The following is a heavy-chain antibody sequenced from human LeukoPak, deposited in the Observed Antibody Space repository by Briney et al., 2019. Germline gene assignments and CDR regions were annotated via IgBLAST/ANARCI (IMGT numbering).Heavy chain of an antibody. CDR1: GFTVSSNY. J-gene: IGHJ3*02. Sequence: GSLRLSCAASGFTVSSNYMSWVRQAPGKGLEWVSVIYSGGSTYYADSVKGRFTISRDNSKNTLYLQMNSLRAEDTAVYYCARDSDTAMVQNAFDIWGQGTMVTVSS. V-gene: IGHV3-66*01. CDR2: IYSGGST. CDR3: ARDSDTAMVQNAFDI. D-gene: IGHD5-18*01.